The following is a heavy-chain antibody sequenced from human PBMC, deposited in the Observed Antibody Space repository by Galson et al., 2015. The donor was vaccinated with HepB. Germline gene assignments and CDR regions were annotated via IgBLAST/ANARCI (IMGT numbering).Heavy chain of an antibody. D-gene: IGHD3-22*01. V-gene: IGHV3-66*02. Sequence: SLRLSCAASGFTVSSNYMSWVRQAPGKGLEWVSVIYSGGSTYYADSVKGRFTISRDNSKNTLNLQMNSLRAEDTAVYYCASPSPIGYDSSYFDYWGQGTLVTVSS. CDR1: GFTVSSNY. CDR2: IYSGGST. CDR3: ASPSPIGYDSSYFDY. J-gene: IGHJ4*02.